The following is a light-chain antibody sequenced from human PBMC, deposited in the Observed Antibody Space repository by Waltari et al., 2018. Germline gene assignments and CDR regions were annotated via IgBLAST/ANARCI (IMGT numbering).Light chain of an antibody. CDR2: RNT. Sequence: QAGLTQPPSVSKGLRQTATLTCTGNTKNVGDEGAYWLQQNQGHPPKVLSYRNTHRTAGISEKFSASRSGNTAYLTISGLQPEDEADYYGSALDGSLNTWLFGGGTKLTVL. V-gene: IGLV10-54*02. CDR3: SALDGSLNTWL. CDR1: TKNVGDEG. J-gene: IGLJ3*02.